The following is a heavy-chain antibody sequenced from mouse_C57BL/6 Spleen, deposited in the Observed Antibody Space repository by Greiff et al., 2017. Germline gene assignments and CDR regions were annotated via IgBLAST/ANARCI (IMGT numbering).Heavy chain of an antibody. CDR3: ERSGSTMVTTAFYYAMDY. D-gene: IGHD2-2*01. J-gene: IGHJ4*01. CDR1: AYPFPSYW. CDR2: INPSSGDT. Sequence: QVQLQQSGPDLAKPGPSVTLSCKVSAYPFPSYWLHWVKQRPGRGLEWIGYINPSSGDTKYNQKFTDKATLTADKSSSTGYMQLRSLTYEDSAVYYCERSGSTMVTTAFYYAMDYWGQGTSVTVSS. V-gene: IGHV1-7*01.